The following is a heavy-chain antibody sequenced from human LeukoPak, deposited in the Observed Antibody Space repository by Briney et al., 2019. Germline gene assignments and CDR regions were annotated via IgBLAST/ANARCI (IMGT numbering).Heavy chain of an antibody. CDR1: GGTFSSYA. CDR3: ARVISWSGSYYKVENWFDP. CDR2: IIPIFGTA. Sequence: ASVKVSCKASGGTFSSYAISWVRQAPGLGLEWMGGIIPIFGTANYAQKFQGRVTITADESTSTAYMELSSLRSEDTAVYYCARVISWSGSYYKVENWFDPWGQGTLVTVSS. J-gene: IGHJ5*02. V-gene: IGHV1-69*13. D-gene: IGHD3-10*01.